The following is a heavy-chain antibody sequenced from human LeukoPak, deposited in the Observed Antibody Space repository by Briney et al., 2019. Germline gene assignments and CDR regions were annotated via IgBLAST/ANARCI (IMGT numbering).Heavy chain of an antibody. V-gene: IGHV3-7*01. J-gene: IGHJ4*02. Sequence: GGSLRLSCAASGFTFSSYWMSWVRQAPGKGLEWVAHIKQDGSEKYYVDSVKGRFTISRDNAKNSLYLQMNSLRAEDTAVYYCARLRGYSYGKLDYWGQGTLVTVSS. CDR2: IKQDGSEK. CDR1: GFTFSSYW. CDR3: ARLRGYSYGKLDY. D-gene: IGHD5-18*01.